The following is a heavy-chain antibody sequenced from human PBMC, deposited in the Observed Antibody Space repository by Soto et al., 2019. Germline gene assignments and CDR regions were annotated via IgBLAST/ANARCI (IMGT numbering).Heavy chain of an antibody. D-gene: IGHD3-9*01. CDR1: GFTFSSYS. Sequence: GGSLRLSCAASGFTFSSYSMNWVRQAPGKGLEWVSSISSSSSYIYYADSVKGRFTISRDNAKNSLYLQMNSLRAEDTAVYYCARRYDSWGVGLDAFDIWGQGTMVTVS. CDR2: ISSSSSYI. CDR3: ARRYDSWGVGLDAFDI. V-gene: IGHV3-21*01. J-gene: IGHJ3*02.